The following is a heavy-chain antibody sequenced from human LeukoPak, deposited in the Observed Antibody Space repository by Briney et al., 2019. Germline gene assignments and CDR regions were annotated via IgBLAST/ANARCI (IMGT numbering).Heavy chain of an antibody. CDR1: GYTFTGYY. CDR3: AREGRLELPDY. V-gene: IGHV1-46*01. J-gene: IGHJ4*02. D-gene: IGHD1-7*01. CDR2: INPSGGST. Sequence: ASVKVSCKASGYTFTGYYMHWVRQAPGQGLEWMGIINPSGGSTSYAQKFQGRVTMTRDTSTSTVYMELSSLRSEDTAVYYCAREGRLELPDYWGQGTLVTVSS.